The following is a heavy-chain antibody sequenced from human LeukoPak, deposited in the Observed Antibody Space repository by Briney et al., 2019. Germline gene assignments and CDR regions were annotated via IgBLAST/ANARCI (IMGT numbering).Heavy chain of an antibody. J-gene: IGHJ5*02. CDR2: IYTSGST. CDR3: ARLYSHDYGDYDSGIDA. V-gene: IGHV4-61*02. Sequence: SQTLSLTCTVSGGSISSGSYSWSWIRQPAGKGLEWIGRIYTSGSTNYNPSLKSRVTISVDTSKNQFSLKLGSVTAADTAVYYCARLYSHDYGDYDSGIDAWGQGTLVTVSP. D-gene: IGHD4-17*01. CDR1: GGSISSGSYS.